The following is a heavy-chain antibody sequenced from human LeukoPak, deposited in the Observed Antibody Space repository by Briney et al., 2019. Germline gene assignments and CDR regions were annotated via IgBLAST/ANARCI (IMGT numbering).Heavy chain of an antibody. J-gene: IGHJ4*02. CDR1: GFTFSSYA. Sequence: GGSLRLSCAASGFTFSSYAMHWVRQAPGKGLEWVAVISYGGSNKYYADSVKGRFTISRDNSKNTLYLQMNSLRAEDTAVYYCARDRVWVRYFDWSSYYFDYWGQGTLVTVSS. CDR3: ARDRVWVRYFDWSSYYFDY. D-gene: IGHD3-9*01. V-gene: IGHV3-30*04. CDR2: ISYGGSNK.